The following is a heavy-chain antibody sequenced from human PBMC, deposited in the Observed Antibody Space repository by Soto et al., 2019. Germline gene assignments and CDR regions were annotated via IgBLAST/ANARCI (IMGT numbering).Heavy chain of an antibody. CDR3: AKWGIAVAGTFYNYYYGMDV. V-gene: IGHV3-23*01. Sequence: PGGSLRHSCAASGIAFIGDALSLVSKAPGKGLEWVSAISGSGGSTYYADSVKGRFTISRDNSKNTLYLQMNSLRAEDTAVYYCAKWGIAVAGTFYNYYYGMDVWGQGTSLTVSS. D-gene: IGHD6-19*01. CDR1: GIAFIGDA. J-gene: IGHJ6*02. CDR2: ISGSGGST.